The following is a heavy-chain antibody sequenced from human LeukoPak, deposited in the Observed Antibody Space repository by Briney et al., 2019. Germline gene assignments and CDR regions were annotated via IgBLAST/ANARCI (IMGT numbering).Heavy chain of an antibody. CDR1: GYTLTELS. D-gene: IGHD3-9*01. Sequence: ASVKVSCKVSGYTLTELSMHWVRQAPGKGLEWMGGFDPEDGETNYAQKFQGRVPMTQDTSTYTAYMELSSLRSEDTAVYYCVTCALGAYFDWPWGQGTLVTVSS. J-gene: IGHJ5*02. CDR3: VTCALGAYFDWP. V-gene: IGHV1-24*01. CDR2: FDPEDGET.